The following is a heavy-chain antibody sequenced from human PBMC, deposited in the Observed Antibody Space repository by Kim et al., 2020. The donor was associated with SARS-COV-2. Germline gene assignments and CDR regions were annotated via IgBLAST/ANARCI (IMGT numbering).Heavy chain of an antibody. Sequence: ADSVRRRFTISRDRSKNTLYLQMSSLRPEDTALDFCARPGGPMKTWSWSDTWGQGTLVTVSS. D-gene: IGHD3-16*01. CDR3: ARPGGPMKTWSWSDT. J-gene: IGHJ5*02. V-gene: IGHV3-30*15.